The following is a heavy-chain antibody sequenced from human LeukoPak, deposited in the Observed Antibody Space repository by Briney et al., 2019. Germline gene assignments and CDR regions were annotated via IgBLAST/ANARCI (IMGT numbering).Heavy chain of an antibody. CDR2: IKEDGSEK. CDR3: AKDSLDGGLNFDY. CDR1: GFMFSSYW. V-gene: IGHV3-7*01. D-gene: IGHD3-10*01. Sequence: GGSLRLSCAASGFMFSSYWMSWVRQAPGKGLEWVADIKEDGSEKSYVDSVKGRFTISRDNSKNTLYLQMNSLRAEDTAVYYCAKDSLDGGLNFDYWGQGTLVTVSS. J-gene: IGHJ4*02.